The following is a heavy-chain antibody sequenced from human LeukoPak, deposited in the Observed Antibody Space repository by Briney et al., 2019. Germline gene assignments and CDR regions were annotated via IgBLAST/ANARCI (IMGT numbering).Heavy chain of an antibody. CDR1: GFTCSRCG. D-gene: IGHD6-13*01. CDR2: IRTDGSDE. CDR3: AKEFAGTLGF. V-gene: IGHV3-30*02. J-gene: IGHJ4*02. Sequence: QPGGSLRLSCVASGFTCSRCGMFWVRQAPGKGLEWVVYIRTDGSDEHYADSVKGRFTISRDNSKNTHYLQMNSLRLEDTAVYYCAKEFAGTLGFWGQGTLVTVSS.